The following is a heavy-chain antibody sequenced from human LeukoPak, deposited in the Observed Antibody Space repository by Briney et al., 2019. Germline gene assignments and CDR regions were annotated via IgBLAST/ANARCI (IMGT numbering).Heavy chain of an antibody. D-gene: IGHD1-26*01. CDR3: AKHIRSGSFGY. J-gene: IGHJ4*02. CDR2: ISGSGGST. V-gene: IGHV3-23*01. Sequence: GGSLRLSCAASGFTFSSYAMSWVRQAPGKGLEWVLAISGSGGSTYYADSVKGRFTISRDNSKNTLYLQMNSLRAEDTAVYYCAKHIRSGSFGYWGQGTLVTVSS. CDR1: GFTFSSYA.